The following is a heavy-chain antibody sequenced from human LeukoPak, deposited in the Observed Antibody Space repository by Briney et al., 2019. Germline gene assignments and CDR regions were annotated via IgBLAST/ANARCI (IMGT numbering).Heavy chain of an antibody. CDR3: ATTLGSGWKFDY. CDR1: GFTFSSYG. Sequence: GGSLRLSCAASGFTFSSYGMHWVRQAPGKGLEWVAFIRYDGSNKYYADSVKGRFTISRDNSKNKLYLQVNSLRAEDTAVYYCATTLGSGWKFDYWGQGTLVTVSS. J-gene: IGHJ4*02. CDR2: IRYDGSNK. V-gene: IGHV3-30*02. D-gene: IGHD6-19*01.